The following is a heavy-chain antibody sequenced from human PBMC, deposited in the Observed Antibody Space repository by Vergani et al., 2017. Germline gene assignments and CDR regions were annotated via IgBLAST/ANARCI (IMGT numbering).Heavy chain of an antibody. V-gene: IGHV3-7*01. CDR3: ARVSGYDFWSGYYLDY. J-gene: IGHJ4*02. Sequence: VQLVESGGGVVQPGRSLRLSCAASGFTFSSYWMSWVRQAPGKGLEWVANIKQDGSEKYYVDSVKGRFTISRDNAKNSLYLQMNSLRAEDTAVYYCARVSGYDFWSGYYLDYWGQGTLVTVSS. CDR2: IKQDGSEK. D-gene: IGHD3-3*01. CDR1: GFTFSSYW.